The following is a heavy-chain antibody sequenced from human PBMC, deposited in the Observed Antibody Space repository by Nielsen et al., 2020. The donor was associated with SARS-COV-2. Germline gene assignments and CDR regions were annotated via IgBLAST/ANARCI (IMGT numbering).Heavy chain of an antibody. J-gene: IGHJ5*02. CDR2: FDPEDGET. CDR1: GYTLTELS. Sequence: ASVKVSCKVSGYTLTELSMHWVRQAPGKGLEWMGGFDPEDGETIYAQKFQGRVTMTEDTSTDTAYMELSSLRSEDTAVYYCAASCSSTSCDWFDPWGQETLVTVSS. D-gene: IGHD2-2*01. V-gene: IGHV1-24*01. CDR3: AASCSSTSCDWFDP.